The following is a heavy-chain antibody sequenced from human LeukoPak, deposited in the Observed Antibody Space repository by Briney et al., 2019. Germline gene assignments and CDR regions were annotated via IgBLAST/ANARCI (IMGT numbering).Heavy chain of an antibody. CDR3: ARDGDPYTSGWPEY. J-gene: IGHJ4*02. CDR2: ISAYNGNT. D-gene: IGHD6-19*01. Sequence: ASVKVSCKASGFTFKRYGITWVRQAPGQGLEWMGWISAYNGNTNYEQNLQGRVTMTTDPSTSTAYMELRSLRSDDTAIYYCARDGDPYTSGWPEYWGQRTLVTVSS. V-gene: IGHV1-18*01. CDR1: GFTFKRYG.